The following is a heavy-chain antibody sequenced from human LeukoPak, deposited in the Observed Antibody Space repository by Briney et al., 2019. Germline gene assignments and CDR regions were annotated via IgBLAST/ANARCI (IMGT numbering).Heavy chain of an antibody. Sequence: GGSLRLSCAASGFSFPNYAMAWVRQAPGKGLEWVSTINPARNTYYADSVKGRFTISRDNSKNTLYLQMNSLRAEDTAVYYCAKDQDYGDYFDYWGQGTLVTVSS. CDR3: AKDQDYGDYFDY. J-gene: IGHJ4*02. CDR1: GFSFPNYA. CDR2: INPARNT. V-gene: IGHV3-23*01. D-gene: IGHD4-17*01.